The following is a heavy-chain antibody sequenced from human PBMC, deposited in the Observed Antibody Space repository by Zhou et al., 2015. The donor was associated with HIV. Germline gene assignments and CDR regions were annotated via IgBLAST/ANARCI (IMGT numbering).Heavy chain of an antibody. CDR3: ARSYYYDSHRAFDY. V-gene: IGHV1-69*01. CDR1: GYTFTAYY. D-gene: IGHD3-22*01. Sequence: QVQLVQSGAEVKNPGASVKVSCKTSGYTFTAYYIHWVRQAPGQGLEWMGGIIPIFGTANYAQKFQGRVTITADESTSTAYMELSSLRSEDTAVYYCARSYYYDSHRAFDYWGQGTLVTVSS. J-gene: IGHJ4*02. CDR2: IIPIFGTA.